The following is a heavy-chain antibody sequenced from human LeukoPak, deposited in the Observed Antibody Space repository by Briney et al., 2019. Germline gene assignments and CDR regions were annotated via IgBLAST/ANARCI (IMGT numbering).Heavy chain of an antibody. J-gene: IGHJ4*02. CDR1: GFTFSSYA. Sequence: GGSLRLSCAASGFTFSSYAMNWVRQAPGKGLEWVSVISGSGGSTSYADSVKGRFTISRDNSKNTPYLQMNSLRAEDTAVYYCAKATGYSYGYDFDYWGQGTLVTVSS. CDR2: ISGSGGST. D-gene: IGHD5-18*01. V-gene: IGHV3-23*01. CDR3: AKATGYSYGYDFDY.